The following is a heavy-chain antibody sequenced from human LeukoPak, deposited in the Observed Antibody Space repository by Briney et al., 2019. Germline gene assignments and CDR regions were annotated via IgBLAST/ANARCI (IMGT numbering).Heavy chain of an antibody. CDR2: IYTSGST. J-gene: IGHJ4*02. D-gene: IGHD4-17*01. Sequence: SETLSLTCTVSGGSISSYYWSWIRQPAGKGLEWIGRIYTSGSTNYNPTLKSRVTMSVDTSKNQFSLKLSSVTAADTAVYYCARDRYGDYAGGFTYTDYWGQGTLVTVSS. CDR1: GGSISSYY. V-gene: IGHV4-4*07. CDR3: ARDRYGDYAGGFTYTDY.